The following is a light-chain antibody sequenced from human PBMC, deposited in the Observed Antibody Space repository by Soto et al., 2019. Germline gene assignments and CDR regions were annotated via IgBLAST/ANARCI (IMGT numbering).Light chain of an antibody. Sequence: HSVLTQPPSAYGTPGQRVTISCTGSSSNIGALYDVHWYKQLPGAAPKLLIYGNINRPAGVPDRFSGSKSGTSASLAITGLGVGDGAVYSCQSYAGSRGVSVFGMGTKVTVL. J-gene: IGLJ1*01. CDR1: SSNIGALYD. CDR3: QSYAGSRGVSV. CDR2: GNI. V-gene: IGLV1-40*01.